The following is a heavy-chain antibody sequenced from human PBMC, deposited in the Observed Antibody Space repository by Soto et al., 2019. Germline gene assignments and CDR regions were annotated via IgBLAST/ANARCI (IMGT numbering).Heavy chain of an antibody. CDR3: ASMGYHYGSGSYPLDY. J-gene: IGHJ4*02. Sequence: QVQLQESGPGLVKPSETLSLTCTVSGGSISSYYWPWIRQPPGKGLEWIGFIYNSGSTHYNPSLRSRVPISVDTSKDQFSLKLRSVTAADTAVYYCASMGYHYGSGSYPLDYWGQGTLVTVSS. CDR2: IYNSGST. CDR1: GGSISSYY. D-gene: IGHD3-10*01. V-gene: IGHV4-59*08.